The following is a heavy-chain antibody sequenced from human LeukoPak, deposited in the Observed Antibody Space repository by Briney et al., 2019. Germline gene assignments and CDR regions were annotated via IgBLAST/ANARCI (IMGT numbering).Heavy chain of an antibody. Sequence: SETLSLTCTLPIGSISSYNYYCGWIRQPPGKGLEWLGSVFYIGSTYYNPSLKSRVTISVDTSNNPFSLRLTSVTAADTAVYYCATPIGATDWFDPWGQGTLVTVSS. V-gene: IGHV4-39*01. J-gene: IGHJ5*02. CDR1: IGSISSYNYY. CDR2: VFYIGST. D-gene: IGHD5-12*01. CDR3: ATPIGATDWFDP.